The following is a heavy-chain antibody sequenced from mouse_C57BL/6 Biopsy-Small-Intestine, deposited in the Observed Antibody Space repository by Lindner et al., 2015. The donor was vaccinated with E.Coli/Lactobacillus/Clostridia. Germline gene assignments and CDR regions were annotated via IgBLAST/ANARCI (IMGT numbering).Heavy chain of an antibody. V-gene: IGHV1-80*01. D-gene: IGHD1-1*01. CDR1: GYAFSSYW. CDR2: IYPGDGDT. CDR3: AREDYYGSSYDYFDY. Sequence: VQLQESGAELVKPGASVKISCKASGYAFSSYWMNWVKQRPGKGLEWIGQIYPGDGDTNYNGKFKGKATLTADKSSSTAYMQLSSLTSEDSAVYFCAREDYYGSSYDYFDYWGQGTTLTVSS. J-gene: IGHJ2*01.